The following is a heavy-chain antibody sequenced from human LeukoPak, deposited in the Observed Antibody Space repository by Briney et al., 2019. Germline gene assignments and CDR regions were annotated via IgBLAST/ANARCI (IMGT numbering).Heavy chain of an antibody. V-gene: IGHV4-4*07. Sequence: KPSETLSLTCTVSGGSISSYYWSWIRQPAGKGLEWIGRIYTSGSTNYNPSLKSRVTMSVDTSKNQFSLKLSSVTAADTAVYYCARDYYDSSGYYWWYFDYWGQGTLVTVSS. CDR1: GGSISSYY. D-gene: IGHD3-22*01. CDR2: IYTSGST. J-gene: IGHJ4*02. CDR3: ARDYYDSSGYYWWYFDY.